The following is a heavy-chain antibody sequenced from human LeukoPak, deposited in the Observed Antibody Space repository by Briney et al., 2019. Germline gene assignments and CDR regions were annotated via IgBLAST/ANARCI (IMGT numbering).Heavy chain of an antibody. Sequence: PSETLSLTCTVSGGSISSSSYYWGWIRQPPGKGLEWIGSIYYSGSTYYNPSLKSRVTISVDTSKNQFSLKLSSVTAADTAVYYCARHPGALYGMDVWGQGTTVTVSS. V-gene: IGHV4-39*01. CDR3: ARHPGALYGMDV. J-gene: IGHJ6*02. D-gene: IGHD1-26*01. CDR1: GGSISSSSYY. CDR2: IYYSGST.